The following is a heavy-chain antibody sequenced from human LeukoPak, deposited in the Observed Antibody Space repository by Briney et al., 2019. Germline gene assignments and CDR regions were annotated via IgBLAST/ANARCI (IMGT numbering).Heavy chain of an antibody. J-gene: IGHJ4*02. V-gene: IGHV3-7*03. CDR1: GFTFSSYW. CDR2: IKQDGSEK. D-gene: IGHD3-10*01. Sequence: GGSLRLSCAASGFTFSSYWMSWVRQPPGKGLEWVANIKQDGSEKYFVYSVKGRFTISRDNAKNSLYLQMNSLRAEDTAVYYCAREYLDLLWFGELLPPAFDHWGQGTLVTVSS. CDR3: AREYLDLLWFGELLPPAFDH.